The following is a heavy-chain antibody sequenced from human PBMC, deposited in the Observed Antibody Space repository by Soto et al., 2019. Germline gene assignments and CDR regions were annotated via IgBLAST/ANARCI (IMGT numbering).Heavy chain of an antibody. V-gene: IGHV3-21*01. CDR3: ARVPYYDLNWFDP. D-gene: IGHD3-3*01. Sequence: PGGSLRLSCAASGFTFSSYSMNWVRQAPGKGLEWVSSISSSSSYIYYADSVKGRFTISRDNAKTSLYLQMNSLRAEDTAVYYCARVPYYDLNWFDPWGQGTLVTVSS. CDR2: ISSSSSYI. J-gene: IGHJ5*02. CDR1: GFTFSSYS.